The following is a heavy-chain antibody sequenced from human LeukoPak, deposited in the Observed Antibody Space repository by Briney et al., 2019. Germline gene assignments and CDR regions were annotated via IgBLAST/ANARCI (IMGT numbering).Heavy chain of an antibody. V-gene: IGHV3-23*01. D-gene: IGHD3-22*01. Sequence: GGSLRLSCAASGFTFSSYAMSWVRQAPGKGLEWVSAISGSGGSTYYADSVKGQFTISRDNAKNSLYLQMNSLRAEDTAVYYCARDTPSYDSSGYYESYWGQGTLVTVSS. J-gene: IGHJ4*02. CDR3: ARDTPSYDSSGYYESY. CDR2: ISGSGGST. CDR1: GFTFSSYA.